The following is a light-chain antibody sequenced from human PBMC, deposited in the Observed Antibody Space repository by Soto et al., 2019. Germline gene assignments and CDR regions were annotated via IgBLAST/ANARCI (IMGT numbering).Light chain of an antibody. CDR2: EGS. CDR1: SSDVGSYNL. Sequence: QSALTQPASVSGSPGQSITISCTGTSSDVGSYNLVSWYQQHPGKAPKLMIYEGSKRPSGVSNRFSGSKSGNTASLTISGIQAEDEADYYCCSYAGSSTPVLFGGGTKLTVL. J-gene: IGLJ2*01. CDR3: CSYAGSSTPVL. V-gene: IGLV2-23*01.